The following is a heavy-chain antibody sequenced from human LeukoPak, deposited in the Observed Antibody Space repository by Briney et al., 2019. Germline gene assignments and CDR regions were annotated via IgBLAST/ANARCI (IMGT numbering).Heavy chain of an antibody. CDR3: ARALLGTVTTFHAVDI. V-gene: IGHV3-21*01. D-gene: IGHD4-17*01. CDR1: GFTFSSYS. CDR2: ISSSSSYI. Sequence: GGSLRLSCAASGFTFSSYSMNWVRQAPGKRLEWVSSISSSSSYIYYADSVKGRFTISRDNAKNSLYLQMNSLRAEDTAVYYCARALLGTVTTFHAVDIWGQGTMVTVSS. J-gene: IGHJ3*02.